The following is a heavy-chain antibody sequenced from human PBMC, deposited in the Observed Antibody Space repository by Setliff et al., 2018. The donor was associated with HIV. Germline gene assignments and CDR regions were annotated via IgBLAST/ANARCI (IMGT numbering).Heavy chain of an antibody. CDR2: INPKSGGT. D-gene: IGHD1-1*01. CDR3: ARDGGEIVSLRDWNNPGPHRFDP. J-gene: IGHJ5*02. CDR1: GYTFTGYY. Sequence: ASVKVSCKASGYTFTGYYMHWLRQAPGQGLEWMGWINPKSGGTHYAQKFQGRATMTRDTSITTVYMELSRLRAEDTAVYYCARDGGEIVSLRDWNNPGPHRFDPWGQGTLVTVSS. V-gene: IGHV1-2*02.